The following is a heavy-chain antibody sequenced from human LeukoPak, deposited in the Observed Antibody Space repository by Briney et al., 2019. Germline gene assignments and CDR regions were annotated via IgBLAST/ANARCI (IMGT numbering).Heavy chain of an antibody. Sequence: SQTLSLTCTVSGGSISSGGYYWSWIRQHPGKGLEWIGYTYYSGSTYYNPSLKSRVTISVDKSKNHFSLMLSSVTAADTAVYYCAGAYDDSSGYSWFGYWGQGTLVTVSS. D-gene: IGHD3-22*01. CDR3: AGAYDDSSGYSWFGY. J-gene: IGHJ4*02. V-gene: IGHV4-31*03. CDR1: GGSISSGGYY. CDR2: TYYSGST.